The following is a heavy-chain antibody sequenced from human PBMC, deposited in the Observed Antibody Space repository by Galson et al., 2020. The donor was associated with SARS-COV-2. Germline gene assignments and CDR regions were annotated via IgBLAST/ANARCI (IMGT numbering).Heavy chain of an antibody. CDR2: LYWNDDE. CDR1: GFSLTTSGVG. D-gene: IGHD6-19*01. Sequence: ESGPTLVKPTETLTLTCTFSGFSLTTSGVGVGWIRQPPGKALEWLALLYWNDDERYSPSLRSRLTITKDTSKNQVVLTMTNMDPVDTATYYCARPLYSSVYLNWYFDIWGRGTLVTVSS. J-gene: IGHJ2*01. V-gene: IGHV2-5*01. CDR3: ARPLYSSVYLNWYFDI.